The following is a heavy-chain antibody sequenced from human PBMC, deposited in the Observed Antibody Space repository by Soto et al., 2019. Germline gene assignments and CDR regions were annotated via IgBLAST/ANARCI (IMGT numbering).Heavy chain of an antibody. CDR1: GFTFSNSG. D-gene: IGHD2-8*02. CDR2: ISFDGNTQ. V-gene: IGHV3-30*03. J-gene: IGHJ4*02. Sequence: QVQLVESGGIVVQPGRSLRLSCAASGFTFSNSGMHWVRQAPGKGLEWVAVISFDGNTQFYADSVKGRFSISRDNSKNTLYLDMNSLRADDAAVYYCPGQIASGHWGQGTLVTVSS. CDR3: PGQIASGH.